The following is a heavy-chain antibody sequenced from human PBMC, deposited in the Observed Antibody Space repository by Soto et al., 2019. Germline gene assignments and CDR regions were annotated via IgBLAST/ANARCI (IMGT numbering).Heavy chain of an antibody. Sequence: ASVKVSCKASGYTFTSYDINWVRQATGQGLEWMGWMNPNSGNTGYAQKFQGRVTMTRNTSISTAYMELSSLRSEDTAVYYCARGRRVTIFGVVHHYYMDVWGKGTTVTVSS. D-gene: IGHD3-3*01. J-gene: IGHJ6*03. V-gene: IGHV1-8*01. CDR2: MNPNSGNT. CDR1: GYTFTSYD. CDR3: ARGRRVTIFGVVHHYYMDV.